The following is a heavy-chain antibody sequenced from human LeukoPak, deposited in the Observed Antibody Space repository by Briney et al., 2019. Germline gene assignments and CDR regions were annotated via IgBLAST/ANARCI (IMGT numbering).Heavy chain of an antibody. V-gene: IGHV1-2*06. J-gene: IGHJ4*02. D-gene: IGHD5-24*01. Sequence: ASVKVSCKASGYTFTGYYMHWVRQAPGQGLEWMGRINPNSGGTNYAQKFQARVTMTRDTSISTAYMELSRLRSDDTAVYYCAREVGGYKPTYYFDYWGQGTLVTVSS. CDR2: INPNSGGT. CDR3: AREVGGYKPTYYFDY. CDR1: GYTFTGYY.